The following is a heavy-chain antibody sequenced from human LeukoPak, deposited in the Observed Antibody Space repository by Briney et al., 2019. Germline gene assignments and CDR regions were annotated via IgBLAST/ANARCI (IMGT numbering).Heavy chain of an antibody. CDR3: ATDSLYDSSGYYLFY. V-gene: IGHV1-24*01. Sequence: AASVKVSCKVSGYTLTELSMHWVRQAPGKGLEWMGGFDPEDGETIYAQKFQGRVTMTEDTSTDTAYMELSSLRSEDTAVYYCATDSLYDSSGYYLFYWGQGTLVTVSS. D-gene: IGHD3-22*01. J-gene: IGHJ4*02. CDR2: FDPEDGET. CDR1: GYTLTELS.